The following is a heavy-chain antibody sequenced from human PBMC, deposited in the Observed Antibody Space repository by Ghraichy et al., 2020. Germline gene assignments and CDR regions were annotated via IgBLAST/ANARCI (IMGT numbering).Heavy chain of an antibody. Sequence: GGSLRLSCAASGFTFSSYSMNWVRQAPGKGLEWVSSISSSSSYIYYADSVKGRFTISRDNAKNSLYLQMNSLRAEDTAVYYCARIHCSSTSCSYYYYGMDVWGQGTTVTVSS. D-gene: IGHD2-2*01. CDR3: ARIHCSSTSCSYYYYGMDV. CDR1: GFTFSSYS. V-gene: IGHV3-21*01. J-gene: IGHJ6*02. CDR2: ISSSSSYI.